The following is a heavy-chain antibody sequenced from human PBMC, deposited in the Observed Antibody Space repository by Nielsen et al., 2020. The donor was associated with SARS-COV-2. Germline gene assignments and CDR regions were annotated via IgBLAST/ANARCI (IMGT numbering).Heavy chain of an antibody. CDR2: INTNTGNP. J-gene: IGHJ6*03. Sequence: ASVKVSCKASGYTFTNYVMNCVRQAPGQGLEWMGWINTNTGNPTYAQGFTGRFVFSLDTSVSTAYLQISSLKAEDTAVYYCASHPRGYSSSWYNYYYYMDVWGKWTTVTVSS. V-gene: IGHV7-4-1*02. CDR1: GYTFTNYV. CDR3: ASHPRGYSSSWYNYYYYMDV. D-gene: IGHD6-13*01.